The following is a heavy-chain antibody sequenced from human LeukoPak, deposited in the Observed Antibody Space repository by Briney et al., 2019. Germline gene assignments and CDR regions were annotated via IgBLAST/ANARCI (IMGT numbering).Heavy chain of an antibody. CDR3: ARDADHYDFWSGYSHYYYYMDV. D-gene: IGHD3-3*01. Sequence: PSETLSLTCTVSGGSIRSYYWSWIRQPPGKGLEWMGYIYYSGSTNYNPSLKSRVTISVDTSKNQFSLKLSSVTAADTAVYYCARDADHYDFWSGYSHYYYYMDVWGKGTTVTVSS. CDR1: GGSIRSYY. CDR2: IYYSGST. J-gene: IGHJ6*03. V-gene: IGHV4-59*01.